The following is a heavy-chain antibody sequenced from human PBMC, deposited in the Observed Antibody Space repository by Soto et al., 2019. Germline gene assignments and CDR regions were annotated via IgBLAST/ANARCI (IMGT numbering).Heavy chain of an antibody. CDR1: GGSISSYY. CDR2: TYYSGST. J-gene: IGHJ6*02. CDR3: ARASRGYSYSEEYYYYGMDV. Sequence: KASETLSLTCTVSGGSISSYYWSWIRQPPGKGLEWIGYTYYSGSTNYNPSLKSRVTISVDTSKNQFSLKLSSVTAADTAVYYCARASRGYSYSEEYYYYGMDVWGQGTTVTVSS. V-gene: IGHV4-59*01. D-gene: IGHD5-18*01.